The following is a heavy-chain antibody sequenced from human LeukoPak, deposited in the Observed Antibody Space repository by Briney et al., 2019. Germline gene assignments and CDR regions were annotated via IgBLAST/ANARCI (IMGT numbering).Heavy chain of an antibody. J-gene: IGHJ4*02. CDR3: ARDSGYSYAVDY. Sequence: GGSLRLSCAASGFTFSSYSMNWVRQAPGKGLEWVSSISSSSSYIYYADSVKGRFTISRDNAKDSLYLQMNSLRAEDTAVYYCARDSGYSYAVDYWGQGTLVTVSS. V-gene: IGHV3-21*01. CDR1: GFTFSSYS. CDR2: ISSSSSYI. D-gene: IGHD5-18*01.